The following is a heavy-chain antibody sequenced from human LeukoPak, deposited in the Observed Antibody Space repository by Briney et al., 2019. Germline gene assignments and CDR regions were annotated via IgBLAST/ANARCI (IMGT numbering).Heavy chain of an antibody. D-gene: IGHD6-6*01. V-gene: IGHV4-39*07. J-gene: IGHJ5*02. Sequence: PSETLSLTCTASGGSISSSIYYWGWIRQPPGKGLEWIGSIYYSGITYYNPSLKSRVTISVDTSKNQFSLKLSSVTAADTAVYFCARDALAARRLNWFDPWGQGTLVTVSS. CDR2: IYYSGIT. CDR3: ARDALAARRLNWFDP. CDR1: GGSISSSIYY.